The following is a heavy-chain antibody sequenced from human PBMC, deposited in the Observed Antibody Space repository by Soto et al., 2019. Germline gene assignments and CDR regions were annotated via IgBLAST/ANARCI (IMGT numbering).Heavy chain of an antibody. CDR2: INDSGGRT. CDR1: GFTFSNYA. J-gene: IGHJ4*02. CDR3: AKDPDFWSGYFEY. D-gene: IGHD3-3*01. Sequence: EVQLLESGGDLVQPGGSLRLSCAASGFTFSNYAMNWVRQAPGKGLEWVSGINDSGGRTYYADTVQGRFTISGDNSKSTLYLKMNSQRAEEAAVYYCAKDPDFWSGYFEYWGQRSLVTVSS. V-gene: IGHV3-23*01.